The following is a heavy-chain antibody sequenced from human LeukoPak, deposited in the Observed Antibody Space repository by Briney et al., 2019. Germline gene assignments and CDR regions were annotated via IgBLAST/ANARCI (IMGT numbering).Heavy chain of an antibody. D-gene: IGHD4-17*01. J-gene: IGHJ5*02. V-gene: IGHV3-23*01. CDR3: AKEVPTTMTTT. CDR2: ISGTCGST. CDR1: GSTFSSYA. Sequence: PGGSLRLSCAASGSTFSSYAMSCAPQAPGKALEWVSAISGTCGSTYYADSVKGRFITSRDNSKNTLFLQMNSLRAEDTAVYYCAKEVPTTMTTTWGQGTLVTVSS.